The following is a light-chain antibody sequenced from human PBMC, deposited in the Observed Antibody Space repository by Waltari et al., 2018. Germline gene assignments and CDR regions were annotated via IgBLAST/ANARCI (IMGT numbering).Light chain of an antibody. Sequence: QAVVTQEPAMTVSPGGTVTLTCGSSTGAVTSGHHPYWVQQKPGQAPRTLIYETSNKHSWTPDRFSGSLLGDKAALTVSSAQPEDEAEYYGMVSNVGAQWKFGGGTKLTV. CDR1: TGAVTSGHH. CDR3: MVSNVGAQWK. V-gene: IGLV7-46*01. CDR2: ETS. J-gene: IGLJ3*02.